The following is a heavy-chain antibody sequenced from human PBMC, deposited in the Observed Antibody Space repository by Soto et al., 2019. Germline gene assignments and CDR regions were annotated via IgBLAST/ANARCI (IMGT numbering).Heavy chain of an antibody. CDR2: IFGTTGNT. V-gene: IGHV3-23*01. J-gene: IGHJ6*02. CDR1: GFTFSNYV. Sequence: EVQLLESGGGLVQPGGSLRLSCAASGFTFSNYVMGWVRQAPGRGLEWVSSIFGTTGNTYYAASVKGRFIISRDNSNYTVSLQMDSLRAEDTAVYYCAKALAGYNYGMDVWGQGTTVTVSS. CDR3: AKALAGYNYGMDV.